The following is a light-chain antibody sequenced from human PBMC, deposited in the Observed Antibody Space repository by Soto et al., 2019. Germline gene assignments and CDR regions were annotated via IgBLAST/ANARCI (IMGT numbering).Light chain of an antibody. Sequence: DIVMTQSPDSLAVSLGERATINCKSSQSVLYSSNNKNYLAWFQQKPRQPPKLLIHWASTRESGVPDRFSGSGSGTDFTLTISSLQAEDVAVYYCQQYYSTPITFGQGTRLEI. CDR1: QSVLYSSNNKNY. J-gene: IGKJ5*01. V-gene: IGKV4-1*01. CDR2: WAS. CDR3: QQYYSTPIT.